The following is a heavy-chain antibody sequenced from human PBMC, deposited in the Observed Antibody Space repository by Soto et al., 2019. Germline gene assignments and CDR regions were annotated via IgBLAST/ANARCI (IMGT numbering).Heavy chain of an antibody. CDR1: GGIFSSYA. J-gene: IGHJ2*01. CDR2: IIPITGTT. Sequence: QVQLVQSGAEVKKPGSSVKVSCKVSGGIFSSYAIGWVRQAPGQGLEWRAGIIPITGTTNRAQKFQGRVTVTADESTTTVYMELSSLTAEETAVYYCAREYSSSSQYLYFDVWGRGTLVTVSS. CDR3: AREYSSSSQYLYFDV. V-gene: IGHV1-69*01. D-gene: IGHD6-6*01.